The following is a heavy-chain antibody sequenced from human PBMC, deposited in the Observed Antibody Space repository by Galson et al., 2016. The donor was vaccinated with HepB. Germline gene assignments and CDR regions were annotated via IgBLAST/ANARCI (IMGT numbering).Heavy chain of an antibody. CDR2: LSSISHYI. J-gene: IGHJ4*02. V-gene: IGHV3-21*04. CDR1: GFTFGRYS. D-gene: IGHD1-26*01. CDR3: ATRPQAQGEPLPSAMRCFDF. Sequence: AASGFTFGRYSMNWIRQAPGRGLEWVSTLSSISHYIYYADSVKGRITMSRDNSKNTLYLQMNSLRAEDTAVYYCATRPQAQGEPLPSAMRCFDFWGQGTLVTVSS.